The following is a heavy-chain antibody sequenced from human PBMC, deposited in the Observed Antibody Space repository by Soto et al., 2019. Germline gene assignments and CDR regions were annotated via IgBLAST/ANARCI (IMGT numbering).Heavy chain of an antibody. Sequence: GGSLRLSCAASGFTFYNYAMGWVRQAPGKGLEWVSAITGSGSDTYYVDSVKGRFTVSRDNSENTLYLQMNSLRAEDTAIYYCAKLGSSSWSPHYYFDYWGQGTLVTVSS. V-gene: IGHV3-23*01. CDR3: AKLGSSSWSPHYYFDY. CDR1: GFTFYNYA. D-gene: IGHD2-2*01. J-gene: IGHJ4*02. CDR2: ITGSGSDT.